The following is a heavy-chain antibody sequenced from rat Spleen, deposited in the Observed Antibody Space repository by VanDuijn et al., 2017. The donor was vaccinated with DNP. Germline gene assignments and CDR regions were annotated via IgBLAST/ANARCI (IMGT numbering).Heavy chain of an antibody. CDR2: NTYDGSST. V-gene: IGHV5-7*01. Sequence: EVQLVESGGGLVQPGRSLKLSCAASGFTFSDYHMAWVRQAPKKGLEWVATNTYDGSSTYYRDSVKGRFTISRDNAENTVYLQMNSLRSEDTATYYCANYNYYDGTYWGQGVMVTVSS. D-gene: IGHD1-12*02. CDR1: GFTFSDYH. J-gene: IGHJ2*01. CDR3: ANYNYYDGTY.